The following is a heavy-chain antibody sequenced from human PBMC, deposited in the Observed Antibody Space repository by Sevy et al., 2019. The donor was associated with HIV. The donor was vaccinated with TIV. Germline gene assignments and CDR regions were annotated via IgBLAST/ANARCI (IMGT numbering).Heavy chain of an antibody. Sequence: GGSLRLSCAASGFTFSSYAMHWVRQAPGKGLEWVAVISYDGSNKYYAYSVKGRFTISRDNSKNTLYLQMNSLRAEDTAVYYCARDRWECSGGSCYSSYYYYYGMDVWGQGTTVTVSS. V-gene: IGHV3-30-3*01. CDR2: ISYDGSNK. J-gene: IGHJ6*02. CDR1: GFTFSSYA. D-gene: IGHD2-15*01. CDR3: ARDRWECSGGSCYSSYYYYYGMDV.